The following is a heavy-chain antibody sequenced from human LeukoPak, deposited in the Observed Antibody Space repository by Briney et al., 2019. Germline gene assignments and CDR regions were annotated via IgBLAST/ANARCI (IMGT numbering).Heavy chain of an antibody. CDR1: GGSIVSRDW. D-gene: IGHD2/OR15-2a*01. CDR2: IFHSGGA. J-gene: IGHJ4*02. CDR3: ARGLYDS. Sequence: SETLSLTCAVSGGSIVSRDWWTWVRQPPGKGLEWIGDIFHSGGANYDLSLRSRLTLSVDKSENQFSVRLSPVTAADTAVYYCARGLYDSWGPGTLVTVS. V-gene: IGHV4/OR15-8*01.